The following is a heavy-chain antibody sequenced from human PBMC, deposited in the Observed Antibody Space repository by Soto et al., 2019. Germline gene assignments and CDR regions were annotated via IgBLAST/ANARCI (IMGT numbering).Heavy chain of an antibody. Sequence: SETLSLTCTVFGGSISSGGYYWSWLRQHQGKGLEWIGYIYYSGSTYYNPSLKSRVTISVDTSKNQFSLKLSSVTAADTAVYYCARVEDYSNYPRWDYYSYGMDFWGQGTTVTSP. J-gene: IGHJ6*02. CDR1: GGSISSGGYY. V-gene: IGHV4-31*03. D-gene: IGHD4-4*01. CDR2: IYYSGST. CDR3: ARVEDYSNYPRWDYYSYGMDF.